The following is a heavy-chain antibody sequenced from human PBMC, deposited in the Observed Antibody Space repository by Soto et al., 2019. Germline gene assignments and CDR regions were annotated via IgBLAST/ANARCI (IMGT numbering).Heavy chain of an antibody. J-gene: IGHJ4*02. CDR1: GGSINGYW. D-gene: IGHD5-12*01. Sequence: SETLSLTCTVSGGSINGYWWSWIRQPSGKALAWIGRIFSSGSTSFNPSLESRVAMSVDTSKNHFSLNLSSVTAADMAVYYCAREGSYSAYNFAHGIQLWSFDFWGQGALVTVSS. V-gene: IGHV4-4*07. CDR2: IFSSGST. CDR3: AREGSYSAYNFAHGIQLWSFDF.